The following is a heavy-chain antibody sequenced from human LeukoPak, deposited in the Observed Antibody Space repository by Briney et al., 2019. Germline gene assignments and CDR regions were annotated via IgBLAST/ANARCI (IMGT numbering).Heavy chain of an antibody. CDR1: GGTFSSYA. CDR2: IIPIFGTA. CDR3: ASKAAAGIGTWFDP. D-gene: IGHD6-13*01. J-gene: IGHJ5*02. Sequence: ASVKVSCKASGGTFSSYAISWVRQAPGQGLEWMGGIIPIFGTANYAQKFQGRVTITTDESTSTAYMELSSLRSEDTAVYYCASKAAAGIGTWFDPWGQGTLSPSPQ. V-gene: IGHV1-69*05.